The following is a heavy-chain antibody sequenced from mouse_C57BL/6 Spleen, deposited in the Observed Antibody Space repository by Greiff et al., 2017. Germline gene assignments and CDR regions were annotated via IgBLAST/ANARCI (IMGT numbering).Heavy chain of an antibody. CDR2: IYPRSGNT. D-gene: IGHD2-5*01. CDR1: GYTFTSYG. Sequence: LQESGAELARPGASVKLSCKASGYTFTSYGISWVKQRTGQGLEWIGEIYPRSGNTYYNEKFKGKATLTADKSSSPAYMELRSLTSEDSAVYFCARCGYSKFAMDFWGQGTSVTVSS. J-gene: IGHJ4*01. V-gene: IGHV1-81*01. CDR3: ARCGYSKFAMDF.